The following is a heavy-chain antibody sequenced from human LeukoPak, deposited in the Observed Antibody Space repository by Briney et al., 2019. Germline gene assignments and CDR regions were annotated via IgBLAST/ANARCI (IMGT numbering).Heavy chain of an antibody. CDR3: ARDRWELPYYFDY. V-gene: IGHV1-69*05. D-gene: IGHD1-26*01. J-gene: IGHJ4*02. Sequence: GASVKVSCKASGGTFSSYAISWVRQAPGQGLEWMGGIIPIFGTANYAQKFQGRVTMTRDTSTSTVYMELSSLRSEDTAVYYCARDRWELPYYFDYWGQGTLVTVSS. CDR2: IIPIFGTA. CDR1: GGTFSSYA.